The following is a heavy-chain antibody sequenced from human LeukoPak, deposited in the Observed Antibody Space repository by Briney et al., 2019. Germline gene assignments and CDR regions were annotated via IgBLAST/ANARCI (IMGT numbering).Heavy chain of an antibody. J-gene: IGHJ5*02. D-gene: IGHD1-14*01. V-gene: IGHV4-59*11. Sequence: SETLSLTCTVSGVPISGHYWSWVRQPPGKALEWVGYIYDSGTTKYHPSMKSRVTMSGETPKNQFSLTLSSVTASDTAVYFCARQTIGVTTDWFDHWGQGTLVTVSS. CDR2: IYDSGTT. CDR1: GVPISGHY. CDR3: ARQTIGVTTDWFDH.